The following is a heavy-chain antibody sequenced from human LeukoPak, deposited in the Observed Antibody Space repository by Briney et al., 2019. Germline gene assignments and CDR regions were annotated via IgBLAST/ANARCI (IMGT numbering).Heavy chain of an antibody. Sequence: ASVTVSCKASGYTFTNYYMHWVRQAPGQGLEWMGIINPSGDSAIYAHNFQGRVTMTRDTSTTTVYMELSSLRSDDTAVYYCARAQSYYDYWGQGTLVTVSS. CDR3: ARAQSYYDY. CDR2: INPSGDSA. V-gene: IGHV1-46*01. D-gene: IGHD1-26*01. CDR1: GYTFTNYY. J-gene: IGHJ4*02.